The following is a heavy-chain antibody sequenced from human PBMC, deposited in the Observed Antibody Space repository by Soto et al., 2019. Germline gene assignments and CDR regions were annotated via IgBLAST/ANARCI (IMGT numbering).Heavy chain of an antibody. CDR3: ARDFAYFDS. CDR2: VYHTGRT. CDR1: GGSFKSGSYS. D-gene: IGHD3-3*01. Sequence: SENLSLTCTVSGGSFKSGSYSWSWIRQPPGKGLEWIGYVYHTGRTSYNPSLKSRVSISMDTSKNQFSLSLDSVTAADTAVYFCARDFAYFDSWGQGTLVTVS. V-gene: IGHV4-61*01. J-gene: IGHJ4*02.